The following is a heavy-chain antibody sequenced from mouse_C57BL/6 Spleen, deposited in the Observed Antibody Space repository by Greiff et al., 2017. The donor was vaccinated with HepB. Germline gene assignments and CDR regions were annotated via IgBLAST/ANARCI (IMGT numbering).Heavy chain of an antibody. V-gene: IGHV1-82*01. Sequence: QVQLKESGPELVKPGASVKISCKASGYAFSSSWMNWVKQRPGKGLEWIGRIYPGDGDTNYNGKFKGKATLTADKSSSTAYMQLSSLTSEDSAVYFCARERGVYFDYWGQGTTLTVSS. J-gene: IGHJ2*01. CDR1: GYAFSSSW. CDR2: IYPGDGDT. CDR3: ARERGVYFDY.